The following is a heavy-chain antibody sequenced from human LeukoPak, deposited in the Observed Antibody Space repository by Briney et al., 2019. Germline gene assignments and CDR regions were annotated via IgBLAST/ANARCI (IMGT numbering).Heavy chain of an antibody. CDR1: GFAFRSYA. CDR3: AKAYGYSSSWTSNYHFHGLHL. V-gene: IGHV3-23*01. J-gene: IGHJ6*02. CDR2: ITDSDSGT. D-gene: IGHD6-13*01. Sequence: GGSLRLSCAASGFAFRSYAMSWVRQAPGKGLEWVSAITDSDSGTYYPDSVKGRFPISRDNSTNPLYLQINSLRAADTALYYCAKAYGYSSSWTSNYHFHGLHLWAQGTTVTVPS.